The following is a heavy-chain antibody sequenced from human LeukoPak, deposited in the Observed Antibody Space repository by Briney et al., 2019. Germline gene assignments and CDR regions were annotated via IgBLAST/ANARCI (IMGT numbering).Heavy chain of an antibody. CDR1: GGSISSGGYY. V-gene: IGHV4-31*03. D-gene: IGHD4-17*01. J-gene: IGHJ6*02. Sequence: SETLSLTCTVSGGSISSGGYYWSWLRQHPGKGLEWIGYIYYSGSTYYNPSLKSRVTISVDTSKNQFSLKLSSVTAADTAVYYCARDNYGDYVPYYYYGMDVWGQGTTVTVSS. CDR3: ARDNYGDYVPYYYYGMDV. CDR2: IYYSGST.